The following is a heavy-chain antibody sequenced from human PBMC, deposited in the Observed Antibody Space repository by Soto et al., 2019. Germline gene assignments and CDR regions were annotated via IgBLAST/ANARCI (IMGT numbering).Heavy chain of an antibody. D-gene: IGHD6-13*01. Sequence: PWGSLRLSCEGSGFTFISYSINWVGHSPWKGLEWVSSISGSGGYIYYADSVKGRFTISRDNAKNSLYLQMTSLRDEDTALYYCARDRQSTPWYAADYWGQGSLVTVSS. CDR2: ISGSGGYI. CDR3: ARDRQSTPWYAADY. V-gene: IGHV3-21*01. CDR1: GFTFISYS. J-gene: IGHJ4*02.